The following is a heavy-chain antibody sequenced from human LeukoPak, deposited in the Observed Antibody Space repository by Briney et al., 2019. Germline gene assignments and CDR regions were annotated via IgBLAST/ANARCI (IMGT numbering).Heavy chain of an antibody. CDR2: IYYSGST. D-gene: IGHD5-18*01. CDR3: ARVARGYNYGYEPWRSYYMDV. V-gene: IGHV4-59*01. Sequence: ETLSLTCTVSGGSISSYYWSWIRQPPGKGLEWIGYIYYSGSTNYNPSLKSRVTISVDTSKNQFSLKLSSVTAADTAVYYCARVARGYNYGYEPWRSYYMDVWGKGTTVTISS. CDR1: GGSISSYY. J-gene: IGHJ6*03.